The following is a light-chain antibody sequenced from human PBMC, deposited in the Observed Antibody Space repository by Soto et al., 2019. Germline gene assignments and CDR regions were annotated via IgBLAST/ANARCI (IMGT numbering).Light chain of an antibody. J-gene: IGLJ3*02. V-gene: IGLV2-14*01. CDR3: SSYTGRKTWM. Sequence: QSALTQPASVSGSPGQSITISCTGASSDIDIYDYVSWSQQHPGKAPKLLIYEVNNRPSGVSNRFSASKSGNTASLTISGLQPEDEAYYYCSSYTGRKTWMFGGGTKLTVL. CDR2: EVN. CDR1: SSDIDIYDY.